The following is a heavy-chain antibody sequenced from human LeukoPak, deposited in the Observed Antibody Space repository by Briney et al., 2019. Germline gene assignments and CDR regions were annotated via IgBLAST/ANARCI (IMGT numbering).Heavy chain of an antibody. Sequence: SETLSLTCTVSGGSMNDYYWSFIRQPAGKGLEWIGRIHTSWTTYFNPSLKSRVTMSVDTSKNQFSLRLTSMTAADTAVYFCARGDYYDGGGRNWFDPWGRGTLVTVSS. D-gene: IGHD3-16*01. V-gene: IGHV4-4*07. CDR2: IHTSWTT. J-gene: IGHJ5*02. CDR1: GGSMNDYY. CDR3: ARGDYYDGGGRNWFDP.